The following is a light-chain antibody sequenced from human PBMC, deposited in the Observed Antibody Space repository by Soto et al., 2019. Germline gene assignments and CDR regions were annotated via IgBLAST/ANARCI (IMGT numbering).Light chain of an antibody. CDR3: GTWDSSLRAGV. J-gene: IGLJ2*01. Sequence: QSVLTQPPSVSAAPGQKVTISCSGNSSNIGNNYVSWYQQLPGKAPQLLIYDNNERPSGIPHRFSGSKSDTSATLGITGLQTGDEADYYCGTWDSSLRAGVFGGGTKVTVL. CDR2: DNN. CDR1: SSNIGNNY. V-gene: IGLV1-51*01.